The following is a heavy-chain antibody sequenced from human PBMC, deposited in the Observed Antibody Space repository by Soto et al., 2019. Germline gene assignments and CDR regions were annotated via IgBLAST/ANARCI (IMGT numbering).Heavy chain of an antibody. J-gene: IGHJ6*02. Sequence: PGESLKISCTSPGYSFTTYWINWVRQMPGKGLEWMGKIDPGGSDTTYSPSFQGHVTISLDKSITAAYLQWSSLKASDTAMYYCARVGHDYSHSGMHCWGQGSRVTLSS. CDR2: IDPGGSDT. D-gene: IGHD4-4*01. V-gene: IGHV5-10-1*01. CDR1: GYSFTTYW. CDR3: ARVGHDYSHSGMHC.